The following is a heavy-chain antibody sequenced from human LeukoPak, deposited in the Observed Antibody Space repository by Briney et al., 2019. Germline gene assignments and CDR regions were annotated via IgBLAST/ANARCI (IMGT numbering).Heavy chain of an antibody. D-gene: IGHD3-22*01. CDR1: GGSISSGSYY. Sequence: SETLSLTCTVSGGSISSGSYYWGWIRQPPGKGLEWVGYIYYSGSTNYNPSLKSRVTISVDTSKNQFSLKLSSVTAADTAVYYCARHYYDSNGYFYQDYWGQGTLVTVSS. J-gene: IGHJ4*02. V-gene: IGHV4-61*05. CDR3: ARHYYDSNGYFYQDY. CDR2: IYYSGST.